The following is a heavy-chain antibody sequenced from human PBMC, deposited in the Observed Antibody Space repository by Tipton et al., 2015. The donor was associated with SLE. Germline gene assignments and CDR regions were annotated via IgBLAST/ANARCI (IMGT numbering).Heavy chain of an antibody. CDR1: GGSISRSSYY. CDR3: ASSYGDFSWFAP. D-gene: IGHD4-17*01. J-gene: IGHJ5*02. V-gene: IGHV4-39*06. Sequence: TLSLTCTVSGGSISRSSYYWGWLRQPPGKGLEWIGSIYYSGHTYYTPSLKSRVTISVDTSKNQFALKLSSVTAADTAVYYCASSYGDFSWFAPWGQETLVTVSS. CDR2: IYYSGHT.